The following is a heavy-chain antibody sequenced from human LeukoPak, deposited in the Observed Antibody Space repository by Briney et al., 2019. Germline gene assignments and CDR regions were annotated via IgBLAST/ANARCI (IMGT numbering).Heavy chain of an antibody. CDR1: GFTLSRFV. CDR2: ISYDGSNK. CDR3: VRDLSLDTGNYFGH. Sequence: GGSLRLSCAASGFTLSRFVMHWVRQAPGKGLEWATFISYDGSNKYYADSVKGRFTVSRDNSKNTLYLQMNNLRAEDTAVYYCVRDLSLDTGNYFGHWGQGTLVAVSS. V-gene: IGHV3-30*03. J-gene: IGHJ4*02. D-gene: IGHD3/OR15-3a*01.